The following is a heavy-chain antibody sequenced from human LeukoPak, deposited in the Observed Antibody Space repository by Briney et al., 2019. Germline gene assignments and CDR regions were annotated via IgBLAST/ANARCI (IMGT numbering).Heavy chain of an antibody. Sequence: GASVKVSCKASGYTFTGYYMHWVRQAPGQGLEWMGGIIPIFGTANYAQKFQGRVTITADESTSTAYMELSSLRSEDTAVYYCARARGYSHGYVWSDPWGQGTLVTVSS. CDR3: ARARGYSHGYVWSDP. CDR2: IIPIFGTA. CDR1: GYTFTGYY. D-gene: IGHD5-18*01. J-gene: IGHJ5*02. V-gene: IGHV1-69*13.